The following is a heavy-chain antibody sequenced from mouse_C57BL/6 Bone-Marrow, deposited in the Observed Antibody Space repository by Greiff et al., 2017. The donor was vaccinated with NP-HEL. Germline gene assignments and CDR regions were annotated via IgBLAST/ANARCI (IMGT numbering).Heavy chain of an antibody. D-gene: IGHD2-5*01. J-gene: IGHJ4*01. Sequence: EVMLVESGGGLVQPGGSMKLSCVASGFTFSNYWMNWVRQSPAKGLEWVAQIRLKSDNYATHYAESVKGRFTISRGDFKSSVYLQMNNLRAEDTGIYYCTGYYSNYYARDYWGQGTSVTVSS. CDR2: IRLKSDNYAT. V-gene: IGHV6-3*01. CDR3: TGYYSNYYARDY. CDR1: GFTFSNYW.